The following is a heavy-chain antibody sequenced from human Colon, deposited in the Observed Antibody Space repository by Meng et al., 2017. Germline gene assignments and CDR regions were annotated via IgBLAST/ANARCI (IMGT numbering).Heavy chain of an antibody. V-gene: IGHV3-33*01. CDR2: IWFDGSNK. Sequence: GGAGVQPGTSLGLACVASGFSFSTYGMHWVRQAPGKGLEWVAIIWFDGSNKYYGDSVKGRFTISRDNSKNTLYLQMNSLRVEDTAVYHCARGATPENFDYWGQGTLVTVSS. CDR1: GFSFSTYG. CDR3: ARGATPENFDY. J-gene: IGHJ4*02.